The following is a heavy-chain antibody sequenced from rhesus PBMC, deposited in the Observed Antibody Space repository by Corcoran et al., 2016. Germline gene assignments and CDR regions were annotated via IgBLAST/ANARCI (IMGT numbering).Heavy chain of an antibody. CDR1: GFSISTRGMG. J-gene: IGHJ4*01. V-gene: IGHV2-174*01. CDR2: MYWDDDK. Sequence: QVTLKESGPALVKPTQTLTLTCTFSGFSISTRGMGVGWIRQPPGKALEWLALMYWDDDKYYSTSLKSRLTISKDTSKNQVVLTMTNMDPVDTATYYCARRRDYFDYWGQGVLVTVSS. CDR3: ARRRDYFDY.